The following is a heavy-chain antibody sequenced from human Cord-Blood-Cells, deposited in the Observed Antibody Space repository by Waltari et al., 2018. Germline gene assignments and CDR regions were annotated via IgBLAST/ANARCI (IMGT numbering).Heavy chain of an antibody. J-gene: IGHJ4*02. CDR3: IPSCSSTSCYDY. CDR1: GFTFSNAW. V-gene: IGHV3-15*01. Sequence: EVQLVESGGGLVKPGGSLRLSCAASGFTFSNAWMSWVRQAPGKGLEWVGRIKSKTDGGTTDYAEPVKGRFTISRDDSKNALYLQMNSLKTEDTAVYYCIPSCSSTSCYDYWGQGTLVTVCS. CDR2: IKSKTDGGTT. D-gene: IGHD2-2*01.